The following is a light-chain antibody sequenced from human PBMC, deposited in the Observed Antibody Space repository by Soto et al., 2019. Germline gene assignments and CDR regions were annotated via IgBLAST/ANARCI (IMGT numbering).Light chain of an antibody. CDR1: GSDIGDYKY. CDR3: SSYRSTNTPYV. Sequence: SPLTQPASGSGSPGQSITISCTGTGSDIGDYKYVSCYQQRPGKAPKLRIYEVSNRPSGVSNRFSCSKSGNTASLTISGLQADDEADYYCSSYRSTNTPYVFGTGTKVTVL. CDR2: EVS. V-gene: IGLV2-14*01. J-gene: IGLJ1*01.